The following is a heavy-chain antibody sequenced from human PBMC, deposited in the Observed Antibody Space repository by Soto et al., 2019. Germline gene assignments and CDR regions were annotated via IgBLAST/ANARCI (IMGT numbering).Heavy chain of an antibody. J-gene: IGHJ4*02. CDR1: GGTFSSYT. CDR2: IIPILGIA. CDR3: ARDGAVSSGSDLDY. Sequence: QVQLVQSGAEVKKPGSSVKVSCKASGGTFSSYTISWVRQAPGQGLEWMGRIIPILGIANYAQKFQGRVTXXAXKXXSTAYMERSRLRSEDTAVYYCARDGAVSSGSDLDYWGQGTLVTVSS. V-gene: IGHV1-69*08. D-gene: IGHD3-22*01.